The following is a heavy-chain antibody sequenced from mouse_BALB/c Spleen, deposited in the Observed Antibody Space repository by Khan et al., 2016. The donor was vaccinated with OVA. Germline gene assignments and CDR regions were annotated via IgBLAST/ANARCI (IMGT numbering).Heavy chain of an antibody. Sequence: QIQLVQSGPELKKPGETVKISCKASGYTFRNNGMNWVKQTPGKGLKWMGWINTYTGDPTYADDFKGRFAFSLETSAGTAYLQINNLKNEDTATYFCARVGYNGTMDSWGQGTSVTVSS. CDR2: INTYTGDP. CDR3: ARVGYNGTMDS. J-gene: IGHJ4*01. V-gene: IGHV9-3-1*01. D-gene: IGHD2-14*01. CDR1: GYTFRNNG.